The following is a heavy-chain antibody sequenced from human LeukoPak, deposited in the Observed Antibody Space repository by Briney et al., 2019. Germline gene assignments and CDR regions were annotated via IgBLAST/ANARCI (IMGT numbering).Heavy chain of an antibody. CDR1: GFAFSDYW. Sequence: PGGSLRLSCAASGFAFSDYWMTWLRQAPGKRPEWVASIKQDGAEQFYVDSVKGRFTISKDNAESSLYLQMKSLRAEDTAVYYCAREVHATFDPWGQGTLVTVSS. CDR2: IKQDGAEQ. D-gene: IGHD3-10*01. CDR3: AREVHATFDP. V-gene: IGHV3-7*01. J-gene: IGHJ5*02.